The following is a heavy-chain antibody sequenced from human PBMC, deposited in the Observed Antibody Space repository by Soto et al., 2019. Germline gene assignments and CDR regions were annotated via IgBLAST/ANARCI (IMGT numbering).Heavy chain of an antibody. V-gene: IGHV4-59*01. Sequence: SETLSLTCTVSGGSISSYYWSWIRQPPGKGLEWIGYIYYSGSTNYNPSLKSRVTISVDTSKNQFSLKLSSVTAADTAVYYCARGLTMGQLPSHFDHWGQGTLVTVSS. CDR1: GGSISSYY. D-gene: IGHD3-16*01. CDR2: IYYSGST. CDR3: ARGLTMGQLPSHFDH. J-gene: IGHJ5*02.